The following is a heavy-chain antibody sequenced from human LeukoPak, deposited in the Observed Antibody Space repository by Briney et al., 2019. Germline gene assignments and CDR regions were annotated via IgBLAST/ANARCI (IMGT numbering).Heavy chain of an antibody. V-gene: IGHV4-31*03. CDR1: GGFIRSGGYY. CDR2: IYYGGTT. Sequence: SETLSLTCTVSGGFIRSGGYYWNWIRQFPGKGLQWIGYIYYGGTTYYNPSLESRVSISVDTSKNQFSLKLTSVTAADTAIYYCARAQYYDILTHSNWSDPWGQGTLVSVSS. D-gene: IGHD3-9*01. J-gene: IGHJ5*02. CDR3: ARAQYYDILTHSNWSDP.